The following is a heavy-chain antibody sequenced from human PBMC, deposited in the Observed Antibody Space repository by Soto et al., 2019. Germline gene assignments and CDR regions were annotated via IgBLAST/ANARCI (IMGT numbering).Heavy chain of an antibody. D-gene: IGHD3-3*01. V-gene: IGHV4-4*02. J-gene: IGHJ4*02. Sequence: SETLSLTCAVSGGSISSSNWWSWVRQPPGKGLEWIGEIYHSGSTNYNPSLKSRVTISADTSKNQFSLRLSSVTAADTAVYFCARLFRDVYPAVEYWGQGALVPVSS. CDR2: IYHSGST. CDR1: GGSISSSNW. CDR3: ARLFRDVYPAVEY.